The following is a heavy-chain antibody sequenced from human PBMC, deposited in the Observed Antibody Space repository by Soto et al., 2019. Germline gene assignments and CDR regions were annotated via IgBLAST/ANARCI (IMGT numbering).Heavy chain of an antibody. Sequence: GGSLRLSCAASGFTFSNYAMNWVRQAPGKGLEWVSAISGSGGNTYYADPAKGRFTISRDNSKNTLYLQINSLRVEDTAVFYCARCSPVVATTPGFYYYCMDVWGKGTTVTVSS. CDR2: ISGSGGNT. J-gene: IGHJ6*03. V-gene: IGHV3-23*01. CDR3: ARCSPVVATTPGFYYYCMDV. D-gene: IGHD2-15*01. CDR1: GFTFSNYA.